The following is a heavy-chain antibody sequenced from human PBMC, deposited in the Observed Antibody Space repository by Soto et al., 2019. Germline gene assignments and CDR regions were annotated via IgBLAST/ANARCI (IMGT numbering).Heavy chain of an antibody. D-gene: IGHD4-17*01. CDR1: GFSFSSFE. J-gene: IGHJ4*02. V-gene: IGHV3-48*03. Sequence: EVILVESGGGLARPGGSLRLSCATSGFSFSSFEMIWVRQAPGKGLEWISYISDSGSTMYYADSVKGRFTISRDNAKNSLYLQMSSLRVEDTALYHCARSTVTSDWGQGTHVTVSS. CDR3: ARSTVTSD. CDR2: ISDSGSTM.